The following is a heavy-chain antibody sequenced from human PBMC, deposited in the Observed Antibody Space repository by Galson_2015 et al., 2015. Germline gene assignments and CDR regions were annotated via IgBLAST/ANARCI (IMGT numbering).Heavy chain of an antibody. J-gene: IGHJ4*02. D-gene: IGHD6-13*01. V-gene: IGHV3-48*03. Sequence: SLRLSCAASGFTFSSCDINWVRQAPGRGLEWVSYISRIGTPIYYADSVKGRFTISRDNAKNSLYLQMNSLRAEDTAVYYCATTEAAAGHFFDHWGQGTLVTVSS. CDR1: GFTFSSCD. CDR3: ATTEAAAGHFFDH. CDR2: ISRIGTPI.